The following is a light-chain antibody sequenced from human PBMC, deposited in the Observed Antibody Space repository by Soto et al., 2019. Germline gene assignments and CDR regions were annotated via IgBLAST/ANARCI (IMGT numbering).Light chain of an antibody. CDR1: GSSIGTNT. CDR2: GNN. Sequence: QSVLTQPPSASGTPGQRVTISCSGSGSSIGTNTVNWYRQLPGTAPKLLIYGNNQRPSGVTDRFSGSKSGTSASLGISGLQSEDEADYYCAAWDGSLNNVLFGGGTKVTVL. J-gene: IGLJ2*01. CDR3: AAWDGSLNNVL. V-gene: IGLV1-44*01.